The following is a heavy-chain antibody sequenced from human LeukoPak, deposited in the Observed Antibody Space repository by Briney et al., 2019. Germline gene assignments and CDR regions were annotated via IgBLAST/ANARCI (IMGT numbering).Heavy chain of an antibody. CDR3: ARGRRRAIAAAGKRNPYCFDH. J-gene: IGHJ4*02. V-gene: IGHV4-34*01. Sequence: SETLSLTCAVYGGSFSGYYWSWFRQPPRKGLEWIGEINHSGSTNYNPSLKSRVTISVDTSKNQYSLKLSSVTAADTAVYYCARGRRRAIAAAGKRNPYCFDHWGQGTLVTVSS. CDR2: INHSGST. CDR1: GGSFSGYY. D-gene: IGHD6-13*01.